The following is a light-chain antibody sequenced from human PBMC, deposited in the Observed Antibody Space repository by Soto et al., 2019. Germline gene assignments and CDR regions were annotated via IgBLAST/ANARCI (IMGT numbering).Light chain of an antibody. Sequence: EIVMTQSPATLSVSPGESATLSCRASHSVRNNLAWYQQKPGQAPRLLIYETSTRATGIPARFSGSGSGTEFTLTISSLQSEDFAVYYCQQYDNWPPYTFGQGTKLDIK. CDR1: HSVRNN. V-gene: IGKV3-15*01. CDR3: QQYDNWPPYT. CDR2: ETS. J-gene: IGKJ2*01.